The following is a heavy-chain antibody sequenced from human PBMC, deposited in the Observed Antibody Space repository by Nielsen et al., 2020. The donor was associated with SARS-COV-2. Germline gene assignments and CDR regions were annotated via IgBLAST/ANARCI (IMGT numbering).Heavy chain of an antibody. D-gene: IGHD2-15*01. CDR2: IYFSGKT. Sequence: GSLRLSCSVSGGSISNSRNYWGWIRQPPGKGLEWIGDIYFSGKTYYAPSLKSRVTISVVTSQNQVSLKLRSVSAADTAVYYCARRALGYCSGGSCYSAFDYWGQGTLVTVSS. V-gene: IGHV4-39*01. CDR3: ARRALGYCSGGSCYSAFDY. J-gene: IGHJ4*02. CDR1: GGSISNSRNY.